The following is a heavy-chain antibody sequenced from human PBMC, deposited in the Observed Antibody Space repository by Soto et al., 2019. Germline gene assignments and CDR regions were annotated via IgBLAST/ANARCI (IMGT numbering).Heavy chain of an antibody. Sequence: TGGSLRLSCAASGFTFTTSAISWVRQAPGKGLEWISLIHIPGGRATYADSVRGRFTISIDNSENTVFLQMNSLRAEDTAIYYCGGHWYNYWGQGTLVT. V-gene: IGHV3-23*01. D-gene: IGHD1-20*01. CDR1: GFTFTTSA. CDR3: GGHWYNY. J-gene: IGHJ4*02. CDR2: IHIPGGRA.